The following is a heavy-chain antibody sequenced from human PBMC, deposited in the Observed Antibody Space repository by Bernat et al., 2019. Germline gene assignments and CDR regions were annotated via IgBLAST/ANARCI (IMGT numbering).Heavy chain of an antibody. CDR3: ARRRGSAYLDY. CDR1: GFTFRGYW. D-gene: IGHD6-19*01. Sequence: EVQLVESGGGLVQPGGSLRLSCSASGFTFRGYWMTWVRQAPGKGLECVANIKEDGSDKYYVDSVQRRFTISRDNAQNSLYLQLNSLRVEDTAVYYCARRRGSAYLDYWGQGTLITVSS. CDR2: IKEDGSDK. V-gene: IGHV3-7*03. J-gene: IGHJ4*02.